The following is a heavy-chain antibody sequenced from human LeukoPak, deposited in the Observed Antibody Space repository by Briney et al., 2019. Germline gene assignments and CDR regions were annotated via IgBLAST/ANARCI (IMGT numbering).Heavy chain of an antibody. J-gene: IGHJ4*02. CDR3: ARVYLASFDY. CDR1: GGSFSGYY. V-gene: IGHV4-34*01. Sequence: SETLSLTCAVYGGSFSGYYWSWIRQPPGKGLEWIGEINHSGSTNYNPSLKSRVTISVDTSKNQFSLQLNSMTPEDTAVYYCARVYLASFDYWGQGTLVTVSS. CDR2: INHSGST.